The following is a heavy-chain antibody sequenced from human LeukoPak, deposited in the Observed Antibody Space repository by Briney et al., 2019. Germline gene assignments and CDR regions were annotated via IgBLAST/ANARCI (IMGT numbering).Heavy chain of an antibody. Sequence: GGSLRLSCAASGFTFSSYAMSWVRQAPGKGLEWVSAISASGGSTYYADSVKGRFTISRDNSKNTLYLQMNSLRAEDTAVYYCAKFRRDGYNYYYYYGMDVWGQGTTVTVS. J-gene: IGHJ6*02. CDR1: GFTFSSYA. D-gene: IGHD5-24*01. CDR2: ISASGGST. CDR3: AKFRRDGYNYYYYYGMDV. V-gene: IGHV3-23*01.